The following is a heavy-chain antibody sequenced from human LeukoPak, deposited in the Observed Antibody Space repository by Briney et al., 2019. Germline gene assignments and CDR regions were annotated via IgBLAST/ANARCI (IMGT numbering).Heavy chain of an antibody. CDR1: GFTFSSYG. J-gene: IGHJ4*02. CDR2: ISGSGGST. V-gene: IGHV3-23*01. D-gene: IGHD4-17*01. Sequence: GGTLRLSCAASGFTFSSYGMSWVRQAPGKGLEWVSAISGSGGSTYYADSVKGRFTISRDNSKNTLYLQMNSLRAEDTAVYYCARDPSYGDYGFFDYWGQGTLVTVSS. CDR3: ARDPSYGDYGFFDY.